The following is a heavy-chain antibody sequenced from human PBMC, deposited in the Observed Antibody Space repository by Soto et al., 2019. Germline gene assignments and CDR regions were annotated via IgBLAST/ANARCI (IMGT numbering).Heavy chain of an antibody. J-gene: IGHJ5*02. Sequence: GGSLRLSCAASGFTVSSNYMSWVRQAPGKGLEWVSVIYSGGSTYYADSVKGRFTISRDNSKNTLYLQMNSLRAEDTAVYYCARGLHYYDSSAYSVYDPWGQGTLVTVSS. CDR1: GFTVSSNY. D-gene: IGHD3-22*01. CDR2: IYSGGST. V-gene: IGHV3-66*01. CDR3: ARGLHYYDSSAYSVYDP.